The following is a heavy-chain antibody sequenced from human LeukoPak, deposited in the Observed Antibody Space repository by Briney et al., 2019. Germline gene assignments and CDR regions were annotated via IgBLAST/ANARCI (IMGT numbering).Heavy chain of an antibody. D-gene: IGHD5-12*01. CDR3: VRDGGVSGYDLLDY. CDR1: GFAFSESW. V-gene: IGHV3-7*01. Sequence: GGSLRLSCAASGFAFSESWMTWVRQAPGKGLEWVAHINQDGSKEHYMDSVKARFTISRDNAKNSLSLQMNSRRAEDTAVYYCVRDGGVSGYDLLDYWGQGTLVTVSS. J-gene: IGHJ4*02. CDR2: INQDGSKE.